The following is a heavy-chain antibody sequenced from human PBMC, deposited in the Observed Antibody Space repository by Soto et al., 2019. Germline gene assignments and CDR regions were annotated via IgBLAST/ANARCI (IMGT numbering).Heavy chain of an antibody. V-gene: IGHV3-30-3*01. Sequence: GGSLRLSCAASGFTFSSYAMHWIRQAPGKGLEWVAVISYDGSNKYYADSVKGRFTISRDNSKNTLYLQMNSLRAEDTAVYYCARDRGIAVALYYFDYWGQGTLVTVSS. D-gene: IGHD6-19*01. CDR3: ARDRGIAVALYYFDY. CDR1: GFTFSSYA. CDR2: ISYDGSNK. J-gene: IGHJ4*02.